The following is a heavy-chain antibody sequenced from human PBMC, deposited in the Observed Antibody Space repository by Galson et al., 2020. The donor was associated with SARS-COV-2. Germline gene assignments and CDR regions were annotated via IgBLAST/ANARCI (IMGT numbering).Heavy chain of an antibody. Sequence: GGSLRLSCAASGFTFSSYSMNWVRQAPGKGLEWVSSISSSSYIYYADSVKGRFTISRDNAKNSLYLQMNSLRAEDTAVYYCARDGDPSYYYYYMDVWGKGTSVTVSS. D-gene: IGHD2-21*02. J-gene: IGHJ6*03. V-gene: IGHV3-21*01. CDR2: ISSSSYI. CDR3: ARDGDPSYYYYYMDV. CDR1: GFTFSSYS.